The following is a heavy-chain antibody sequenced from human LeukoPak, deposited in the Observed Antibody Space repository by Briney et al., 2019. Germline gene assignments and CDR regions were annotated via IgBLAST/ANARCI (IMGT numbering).Heavy chain of an antibody. V-gene: IGHV3-21*01. CDR2: ISSSSDYI. CDR1: GFTFSTYS. D-gene: IGHD4-17*01. CDR3: ARDKYGDYGFDY. Sequence: AGGSLRLSCAASGFTFSTYSMNWVRQAPGKGLEWASSISSSSDYIYYADSVKGRFTISRDNAKNSLYLQMNSLRAEDTAVYYCARDKYGDYGFDYWGQGTLVTASS. J-gene: IGHJ4*02.